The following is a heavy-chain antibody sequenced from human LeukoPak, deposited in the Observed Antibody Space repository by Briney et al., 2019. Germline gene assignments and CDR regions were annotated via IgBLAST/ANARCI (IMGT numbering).Heavy chain of an antibody. CDR3: ARALAYCGGDCYPPRY. CDR2: INWSGGST. Sequence: GGSLRLSCAASGFTFDDHGMSWVRQAPGKGLEWVSGINWSGGSTGYADSVKGRFTISRDNAKNSLYLQMNSLRAEDTAVYYCARALAYCGGDCYPPRYWGQGTLVTVSS. J-gene: IGHJ4*02. CDR1: GFTFDDHG. V-gene: IGHV3-20*04. D-gene: IGHD2-21*02.